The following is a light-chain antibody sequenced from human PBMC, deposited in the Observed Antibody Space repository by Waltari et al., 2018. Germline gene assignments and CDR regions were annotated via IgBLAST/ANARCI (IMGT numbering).Light chain of an antibody. CDR1: QSISSY. CDR2: AAS. J-gene: IGKJ4*01. V-gene: IGKV1-39*01. CDR3: HQSYSTPLT. Sequence: DIQMTQSPPSLSASVGARVTITCQASQSISSYLNWYQQKPGEAPKHLIYAASSLQSGVPSRISGSGSGTDFTLSISSLQPEDFASCYCHQSYSTPLTFGGGTEVEIK.